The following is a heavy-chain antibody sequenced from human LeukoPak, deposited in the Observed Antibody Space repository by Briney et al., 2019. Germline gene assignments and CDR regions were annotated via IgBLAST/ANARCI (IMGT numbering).Heavy chain of an antibody. CDR2: MNPSSGNT. Sequence: ASVKVSCKASGYTFTSYDINWVRQATGQGLEWMGWMNPSSGNTGYAQKFQGRVTITRNTSISTAYMELSSLRSEDTAVYYCARGGGDYNEPVVYWGQETLVTVSS. J-gene: IGHJ4*02. CDR3: ARGGGDYNEPVVY. D-gene: IGHD4-17*01. V-gene: IGHV1-8*03. CDR1: GYTFTSYD.